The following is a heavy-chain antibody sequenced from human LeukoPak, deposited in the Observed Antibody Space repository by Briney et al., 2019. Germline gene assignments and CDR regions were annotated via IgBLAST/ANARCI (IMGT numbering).Heavy chain of an antibody. D-gene: IGHD6-13*01. CDR1: GFSLNTSGVC. V-gene: IGHV2-5*02. Sequence: SGPTLVNPTQTLTLTCTFSGFSLNTSGVCVGWIRQPPGKALEWLSLIDCDDDQRYSPSLESRLTLTKDTYKNHVVLTMTNMDPVDTATYYCAHSYSTSQRLKFKHFHHWGQGTLVTVSS. J-gene: IGHJ1*01. CDR2: IDCDDDQ. CDR3: AHSYSTSQRLKFKHFHH.